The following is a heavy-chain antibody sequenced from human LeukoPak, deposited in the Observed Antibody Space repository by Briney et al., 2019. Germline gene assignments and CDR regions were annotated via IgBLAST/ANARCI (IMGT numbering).Heavy chain of an antibody. J-gene: IGHJ6*04. Sequence: GRSLRLSCAAAGFTFSSYAMHWVRQAPGKGLEWVAVISYDGSNKYYADSVKGRFTISRDNSKNTLYLQMNSLRAEDTAVYYCARDQAYSSGYRNYYYYGMDVWGKGTTVTVSS. CDR2: ISYDGSNK. V-gene: IGHV3-30*04. D-gene: IGHD6-19*01. CDR3: ARDQAYSSGYRNYYYYGMDV. CDR1: GFTFSSYA.